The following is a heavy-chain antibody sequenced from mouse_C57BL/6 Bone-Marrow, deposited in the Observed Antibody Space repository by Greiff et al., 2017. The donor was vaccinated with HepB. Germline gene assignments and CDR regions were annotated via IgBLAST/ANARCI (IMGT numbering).Heavy chain of an antibody. CDR3: ARLRYDYDVAY. D-gene: IGHD2-4*01. CDR1: GFTFSSYG. V-gene: IGHV5-6*02. CDR2: ISSGGSYT. Sequence: EVMLVESGGDLVKPGGSLKLSCAASGFTFSSYGMSWVRQTPDKRLEWVATISSGGSYTYYPDSVKGRFTISRDNAKNTLYLQMSSLKSEDTAMYYCARLRYDYDVAYWGQGTLVTVSA. J-gene: IGHJ3*01.